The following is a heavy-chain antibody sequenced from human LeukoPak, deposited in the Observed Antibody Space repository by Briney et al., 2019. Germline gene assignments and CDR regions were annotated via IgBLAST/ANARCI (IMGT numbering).Heavy chain of an antibody. CDR1: GYTVTGYF. V-gene: IGHV1-2*02. J-gene: IGHJ3*02. Sequence: ASVKVSFKASGYTVTGYFMHWVRQAPRQWLEWMVWMNPNSGGTNYEQKFQGRVTMTRDTSISTAYMELSRLRSDDTAVYYCAREAYSAYAFDIWGQGTMVTVSS. D-gene: IGHD1-26*01. CDR3: AREAYSAYAFDI. CDR2: MNPNSGGT.